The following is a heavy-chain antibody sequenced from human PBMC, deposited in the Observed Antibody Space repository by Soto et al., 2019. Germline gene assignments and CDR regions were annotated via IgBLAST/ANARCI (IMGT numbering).Heavy chain of an antibody. CDR2: ISSSSTI. D-gene: IGHD3-16*01. V-gene: IGHV3-48*04. CDR1: GFTFSSYS. Sequence: PGGSLRLSCAASGFTFSSYSMNWVRQAPGKGLEWVSYISSSSTIYYADSVKGRFTISRDNAKNTVHLQMNSLGAEDAAVYYCTTDGSYAQHVWGHGITVTVSS. J-gene: IGHJ6*02. CDR3: TTDGSYAQHV.